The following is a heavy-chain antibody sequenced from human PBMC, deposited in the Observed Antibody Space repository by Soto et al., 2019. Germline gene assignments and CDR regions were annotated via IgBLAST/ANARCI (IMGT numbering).Heavy chain of an antibody. Sequence: QVQLVQSGAEVKKPGSSVKVSCKASGGTFSSYSISWVRQAPGQGIEWMGRIIPILGIANYAQKFQGRVTIPADKSTSTAYMELSSLRSEATAVYYCASSSRVLLDYWGQGTLVTVSS. V-gene: IGHV1-69*02. CDR3: ASSSRVLLDY. J-gene: IGHJ4*02. CDR1: GGTFSSYS. CDR2: IIPILGIA. D-gene: IGHD3-10*01.